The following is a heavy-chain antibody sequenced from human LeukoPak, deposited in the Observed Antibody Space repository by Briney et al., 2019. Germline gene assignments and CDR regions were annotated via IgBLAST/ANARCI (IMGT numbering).Heavy chain of an antibody. J-gene: IGHJ5*02. CDR1: GGSISSGSYY. CDR3: ARENGANWGLVDP. Sequence: TLSLTCTVSGGSISSGSYYWVWIRQPAGKGLEWIGRIYSSGSTNYNPSLKSRVTISVDTSKNQFSLKLNSVTAADTAVYYCARENGANWGLVDPWGQGTLVTVSS. CDR2: IYSSGST. D-gene: IGHD7-27*01. V-gene: IGHV4-61*02.